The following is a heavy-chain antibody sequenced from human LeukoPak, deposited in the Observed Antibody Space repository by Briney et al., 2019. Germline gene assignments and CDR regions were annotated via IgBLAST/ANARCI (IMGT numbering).Heavy chain of an antibody. CDR2: ISGSGGST. D-gene: IGHD2-15*01. CDR3: ARYCSGGSCYSHWFDP. V-gene: IGHV3-23*01. CDR1: GFTFSSYG. Sequence: PGGTLRLSCAASGFTFSSYGMSWVRQAPGKGLEWVSAISGSGGSTYYADSVKGRFTISRDNSKNTLYLQMNSLRAEDTAVYYCARYCSGGSCYSHWFDPWGQGTLVTVSS. J-gene: IGHJ5*02.